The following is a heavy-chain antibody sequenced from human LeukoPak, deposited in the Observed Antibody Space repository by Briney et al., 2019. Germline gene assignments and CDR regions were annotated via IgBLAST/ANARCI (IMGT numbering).Heavy chain of an antibody. CDR1: GFTFSDHY. CDR3: AKSGSPWHNWFDP. J-gene: IGHJ5*02. CDR2: SRNRGDDYAT. V-gene: IGHV3-72*01. Sequence: SGGSLRLSCAASGFTFSDHYMDWLRQAPGKGLEWIGRSRNRGDDYATQYAASLKGRFTISRDVSKNLLFLQMNSLTTEDTAVYYCAKSGSPWHNWFDPWGQGTLVTVSS. D-gene: IGHD3-10*01.